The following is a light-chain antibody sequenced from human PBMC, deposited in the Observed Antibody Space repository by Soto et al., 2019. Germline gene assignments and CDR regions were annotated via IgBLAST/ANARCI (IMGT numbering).Light chain of an antibody. J-gene: IGLJ1*01. CDR1: RDDIGAYDY. CDR2: EVT. CDR3: CSYTTSSTLV. V-gene: IGLV2-14*01. Sequence: QSVLTQPASVSGSPGQSITISCAGTRDDIGAYDYVSWYQQHPGNAPKLLVYEVTNRPSGVSDRFSGSKSGNTASLTISGLQAEDEADYYCCSYTTSSTLVCGTGTKLTVL.